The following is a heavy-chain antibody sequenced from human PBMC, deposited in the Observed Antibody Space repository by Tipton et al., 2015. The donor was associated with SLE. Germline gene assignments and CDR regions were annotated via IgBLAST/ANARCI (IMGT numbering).Heavy chain of an antibody. V-gene: IGHV4-59*12. D-gene: IGHD3-16*01. Sequence: TLSLTCTVFGGSISSYFWSWIRQSPGRGLEYIGNVYYTGSANYNPSLKGRVTISVDTSKNQFSLRLTSVSAADTAVYYCARDTGNWGNEFDPWGQGTLVTVSS. J-gene: IGHJ5*02. CDR3: ARDTGNWGNEFDP. CDR2: VYYTGSA. CDR1: GGSISSYF.